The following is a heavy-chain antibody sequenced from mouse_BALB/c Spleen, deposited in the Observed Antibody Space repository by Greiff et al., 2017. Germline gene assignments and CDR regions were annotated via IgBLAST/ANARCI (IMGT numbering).Heavy chain of an antibody. CDR1: GFSLTGYG. CDR2: IWGDGST. J-gene: IGHJ1*01. D-gene: IGHD2-1*01. Sequence: VQRVESGPGLVAPSQSLSITCTVSGFSLTGYGVNWVRQPPGKGLEWLGMIWGDGSTDYNSALKSRLSISEDNSKSQVFLKMNSLQTDDTARYYCARDGNYWYFDVWGAGTTVTVSS. CDR3: ARDGNYWYFDV. V-gene: IGHV2-6-7*01.